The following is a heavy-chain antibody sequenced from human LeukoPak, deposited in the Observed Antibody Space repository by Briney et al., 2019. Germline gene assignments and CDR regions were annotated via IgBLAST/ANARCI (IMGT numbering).Heavy chain of an antibody. CDR3: ARVSGGYSYGYGDY. J-gene: IGHJ4*02. CDR2: ICYSGST. V-gene: IGHV4-39*07. Sequence: SETLSLTCTVSGGSISSSNYYWGWIRQPPGKGLEWIGSICYSGSTYYNPSLKSRVTISVDTSKNQFSLKLSSVTAADTAVYYCARVSGGYSYGYGDYWGQGTLVTVSS. CDR1: GGSISSSNYY. D-gene: IGHD5-18*01.